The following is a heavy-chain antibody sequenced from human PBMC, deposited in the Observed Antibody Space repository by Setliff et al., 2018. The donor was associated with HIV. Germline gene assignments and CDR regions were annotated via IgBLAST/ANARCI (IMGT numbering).Heavy chain of an antibody. D-gene: IGHD3-10*01. CDR2: IYADDSET. CDR3: AISGSPDRRPT. J-gene: IGHJ5*02. V-gene: IGHV5-51*01. Sequence: GESLKISCQGSGYRFPNYWIGWVRQVPGKGLEWMGNIYADDSETRYSPSFQGQVTISVDKSISTAYLQWSSLKASDTAMYYCAISGSPDRRPTWGQGTLVTVSS. CDR1: GYRFPNYW.